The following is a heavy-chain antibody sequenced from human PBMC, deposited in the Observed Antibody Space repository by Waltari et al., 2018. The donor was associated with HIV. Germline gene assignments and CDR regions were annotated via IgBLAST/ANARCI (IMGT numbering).Heavy chain of an antibody. V-gene: IGHV4-39*01. Sequence: QLQLQEAGPGLVKPSETMSLACPVPGASVRRRSYFWRWIRQPPGKGLEWIGRIYYTGRAYYNPSLKSRVTISVDTSKNQFSLKVTSVTAADTAVYYCARHALRVGAAYWNFDLWGRGTLVTVSS. CDR2: IYYTGRA. D-gene: IGHD1-26*01. J-gene: IGHJ2*01. CDR3: ARHALRVGAAYWNFDL. CDR1: GASVRRRSYF.